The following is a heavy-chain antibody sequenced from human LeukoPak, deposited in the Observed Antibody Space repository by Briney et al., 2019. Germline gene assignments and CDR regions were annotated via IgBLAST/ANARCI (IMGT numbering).Heavy chain of an antibody. V-gene: IGHV4-59*01. CDR3: ARQVYSSSWSYYFEY. CDR2: IHYSGST. Sequence: TSETLSLTCAVSGGSISSYYWSWIRQPPGRELEWIGSIHYSGSTSYNSSLKSRVTISIDTSKNQFSLKLSSVTPADTAVYYCARQVYSSSWSYYFEYWGQGILVTVSS. CDR1: GGSISSYY. J-gene: IGHJ4*02. D-gene: IGHD6-13*01.